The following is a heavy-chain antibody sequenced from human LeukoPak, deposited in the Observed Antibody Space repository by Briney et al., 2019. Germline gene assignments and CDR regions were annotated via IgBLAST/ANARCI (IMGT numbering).Heavy chain of an antibody. Sequence: GGSLRLSCAASGFTFSSYGMHWVRQAPGKGLEWVAFIRYDGSNKYYADSVKGRFTISRDNSKNTLYLQMNSLRAEDTAVYYCAKDLFWESSSWSFDYWGQGTLVTVSS. V-gene: IGHV3-30*02. CDR2: IRYDGSNK. CDR1: GFTFSSYG. J-gene: IGHJ4*02. D-gene: IGHD6-13*01. CDR3: AKDLFWESSSWSFDY.